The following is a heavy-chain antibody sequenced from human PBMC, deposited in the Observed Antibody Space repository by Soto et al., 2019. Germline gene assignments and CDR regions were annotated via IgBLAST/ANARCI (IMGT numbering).Heavy chain of an antibody. CDR3: ARSPYSSSSDWLMACYYYYYMDV. Sequence: SLRLSCAASGFTFSSYSMNWVRQAPGKGLEWVSSFSSSSSNIYYADSVKGRFTISRDNAKNSLYLQMNSLRAEDTAVYYCARSPYSSSSDWLMACYYYYYMDVWGKGTTVTVSS. V-gene: IGHV3-21*04. J-gene: IGHJ6*03. CDR1: GFTFSSYS. CDR2: FSSSSSNI. D-gene: IGHD6-6*01.